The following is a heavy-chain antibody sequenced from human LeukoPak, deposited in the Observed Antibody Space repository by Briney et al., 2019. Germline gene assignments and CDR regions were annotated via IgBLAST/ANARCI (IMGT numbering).Heavy chain of an antibody. CDR1: GYTFTSYG. J-gene: IGHJ5*02. CDR2: ISAYNGNT. CDR3: ARVSCSSTSCYVWDWQQLVHIGNWFDP. D-gene: IGHD2-2*01. Sequence: ASVKVSCKASGYTFTSYGISWVRQAPGQGLEWMGWISAYNGNTNYAQKLQGRVTMTTDTSTSTAYMELRSLRSDDTAVYYCARVSCSSTSCYVWDWQQLVHIGNWFDPWGQGTLVTVSS. V-gene: IGHV1-18*01.